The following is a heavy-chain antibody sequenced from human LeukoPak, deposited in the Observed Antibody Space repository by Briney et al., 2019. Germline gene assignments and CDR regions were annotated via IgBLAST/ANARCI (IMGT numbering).Heavy chain of an antibody. CDR2: INHSGST. D-gene: IGHD1-26*01. V-gene: IGHV4-34*01. CDR3: ARGSGSYSFDY. Sequence: SETLSLTCAVYGGSFSGYYWSWIRQPPGKGLEWIGEINHSGSTNYNPSLKRRVTISVDTSKNQFSLKLSSVTAADTAVYYCARGSGSYSFDYWGQGTLVTVSS. CDR1: GGSFSGYY. J-gene: IGHJ4*02.